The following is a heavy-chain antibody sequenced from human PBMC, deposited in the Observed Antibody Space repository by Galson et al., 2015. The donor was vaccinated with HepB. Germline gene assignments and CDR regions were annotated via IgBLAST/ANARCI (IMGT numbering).Heavy chain of an antibody. D-gene: IGHD3-10*01. Sequence: SLRLSCAASGFTFNNYDMDWVRQAPGKGLEWVAVISYDGRNQYYEDSVKGRFTISRDNSKNTLYLQMNSLRVKDTAIYYCARNKGEYYASGSYSPMDVWGQGTTVTVSS. J-gene: IGHJ6*02. V-gene: IGHV3-33*05. CDR1: GFTFNNYD. CDR3: ARNKGEYYASGSYSPMDV. CDR2: ISYDGRNQ.